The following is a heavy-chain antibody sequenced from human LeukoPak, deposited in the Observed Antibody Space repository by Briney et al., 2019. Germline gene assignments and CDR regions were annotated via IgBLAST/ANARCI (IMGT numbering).Heavy chain of an antibody. CDR2: MWYDGSNK. CDR3: ARDRYYYDSSGFNYFDY. D-gene: IGHD3-22*01. Sequence: GGSLRLSCAASGFTFSSYGMHWVRQAPGKGLEWVAVMWYDGSNKYYADSVKGRFTISRDNSKNTLYLQMNSLRAEDTAVYYCARDRYYYDSSGFNYFDYWGQGTLVTVSS. V-gene: IGHV3-33*01. J-gene: IGHJ4*02. CDR1: GFTFSSYG.